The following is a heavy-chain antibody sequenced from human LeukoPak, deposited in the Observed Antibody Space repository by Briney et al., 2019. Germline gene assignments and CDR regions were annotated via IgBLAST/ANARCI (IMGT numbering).Heavy chain of an antibody. V-gene: IGHV3-23*01. CDR1: GFTFSNYA. CDR3: ATLLGVAGHY. J-gene: IGHJ4*02. D-gene: IGHD6-19*01. CDR2: ISGSGGTT. Sequence: PGGSLRLSCAASGFTFSNYAISWVRQAPGKGLEWVSAISGSGGTTYYADSVKGRFTISRDNSKNTLNLQMNSLRAEDTAVYYCATLLGVAGHYWGQGTLVTVSS.